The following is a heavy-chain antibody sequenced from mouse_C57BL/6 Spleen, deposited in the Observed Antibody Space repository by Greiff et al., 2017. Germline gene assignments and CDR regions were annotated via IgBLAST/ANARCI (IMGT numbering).Heavy chain of an antibody. V-gene: IGHV1-54*01. Sequence: QVQLKESGAELVRPGTSVKVSCKASGYAFTNYLIEWVKQRPGQGLEWIGVINPGSGGTNYNEKFKGKATLTADKSSSTAYMQLSSLTSEDSAVYFCARSTMVTYYFDYWGQGTTLTVSS. CDR2: INPGSGGT. J-gene: IGHJ2*01. CDR1: GYAFTNYL. CDR3: ARSTMVTYYFDY. D-gene: IGHD2-2*01.